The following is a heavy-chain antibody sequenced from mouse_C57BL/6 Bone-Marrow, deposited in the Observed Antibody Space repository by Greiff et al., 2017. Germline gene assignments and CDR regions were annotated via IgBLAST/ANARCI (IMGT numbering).Heavy chain of an antibody. CDR3: ARSRLGNYPFAY. J-gene: IGHJ3*01. CDR2: IYPGDGDT. V-gene: IGHV1-80*01. D-gene: IGHD2-1*01. CDR1: GYAFSSYW. Sequence: VQLQQSGAELVKPGASVKISCKASGYAFSSYWLNWVKQRPGKGLEWIGQIYPGDGDTNYNGKFKGKATLNADKSSSTAYMQLSSLTSEDAAVYFCARSRLGNYPFAYWGQGTLVTGSA.